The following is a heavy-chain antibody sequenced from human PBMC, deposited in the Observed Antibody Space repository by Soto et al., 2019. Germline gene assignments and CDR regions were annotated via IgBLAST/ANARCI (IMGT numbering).Heavy chain of an antibody. CDR1: GGSISSGGYY. CDR3: ARHNSDYYYGMDV. Sequence: SETLSLTCTDSGGSISSGGYYWSWIRQHPGKGLEWIGYIYYSGSTYYNPSLKSRVTISVDTSKNQFSLKLSSVTAADTAVYYCARHNSDYYYGMDVWGQGTTVTVSS. J-gene: IGHJ6*02. D-gene: IGHD1-26*01. CDR2: IYYSGST. V-gene: IGHV4-31*03.